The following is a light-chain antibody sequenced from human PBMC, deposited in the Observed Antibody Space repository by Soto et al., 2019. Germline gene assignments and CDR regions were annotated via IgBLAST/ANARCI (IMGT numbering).Light chain of an antibody. Sequence: EIVLTQSPGTLSLSPGERATLSCRASQSVSSNYLAWYQQKPGQAPRLLIYGASSRATGIPDRFSGSGSGTDLTLTISRLEPEDSAVYYCQQHGSSPVSWTFGQGTKV. CDR3: QQHGSSPVSWT. CDR1: QSVSSNY. J-gene: IGKJ1*01. V-gene: IGKV3-20*01. CDR2: GAS.